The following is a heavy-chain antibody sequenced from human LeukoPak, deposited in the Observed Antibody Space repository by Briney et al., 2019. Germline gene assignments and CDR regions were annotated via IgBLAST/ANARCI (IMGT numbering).Heavy chain of an antibody. J-gene: IGHJ4*02. CDR1: GGSVSSGSYY. CDR3: ARAWGLRPLDY. V-gene: IGHV4-61*01. CDR2: ICYSGST. Sequence: PSETLSLTCTVSGGSVSSGSYYWSWIRQPPGKGLEWIGYICYSGSTNYSPSLKSRVTISVDTSKNQFSLKLSSVTAADTAVYYCARAWGLRPLDYWGQGTLVTVSS. D-gene: IGHD1-26*01.